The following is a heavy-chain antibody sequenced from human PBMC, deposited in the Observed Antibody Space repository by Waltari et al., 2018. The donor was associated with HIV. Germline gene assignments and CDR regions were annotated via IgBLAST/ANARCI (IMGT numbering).Heavy chain of an antibody. J-gene: IGHJ2*01. D-gene: IGHD3-9*01. CDR1: GADFSNYY. V-gene: IGHV4-59*01. CDR2: VYHKGNT. Sequence: QVQLQVSGPGLVKPSETLSLSCNVSGADFSNYYWSWLRQPPGKGLEWIGFVYHKGNTKYNPSLENRLTISVDTPKSQFSLKLTSVTAADTAVYFCVREAVAPGLVSWFFDVWGRGILVTVSS. CDR3: VREAVAPGLVSWFFDV.